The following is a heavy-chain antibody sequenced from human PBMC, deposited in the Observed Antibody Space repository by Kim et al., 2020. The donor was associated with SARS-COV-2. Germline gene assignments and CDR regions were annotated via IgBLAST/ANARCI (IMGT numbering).Heavy chain of an antibody. CDR1: GGTFSSYA. V-gene: IGHV1-69*13. CDR3: ARGTAYGYVGYYYYYGMDV. J-gene: IGHJ6*02. Sequence: SVKVSCKASGGTFSSYAISWVRQAPGQGLEWMGGIIPIFGTANYAQKFQGRVTITADEPTSTAYMELSSLRSEDTAVYYCARGTAYGYVGYYYYYGMDVWGQGTTVTVSS. CDR2: IIPIFGTA. D-gene: IGHD5-18*01.